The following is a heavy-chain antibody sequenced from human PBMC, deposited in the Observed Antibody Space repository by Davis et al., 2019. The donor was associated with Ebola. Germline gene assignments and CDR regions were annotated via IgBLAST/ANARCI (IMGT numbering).Heavy chain of an antibody. CDR1: GFTFSNAW. V-gene: IGHV3-15*01. CDR2: IKRKTDGGTT. CDR3: TTIPSYGLAPGYYSMDV. Sequence: ESLITPCAAPGFTFSNAWMSWVRQAPGKGLEWFGRIKRKTDGGTTDYAAPVKGRFTISRDDSKNTLYLQMNSLKTEDTAVYYCTTIPSYGLAPGYYSMDVWGQGTTVTVSS. J-gene: IGHJ6*02. D-gene: IGHD6-25*01.